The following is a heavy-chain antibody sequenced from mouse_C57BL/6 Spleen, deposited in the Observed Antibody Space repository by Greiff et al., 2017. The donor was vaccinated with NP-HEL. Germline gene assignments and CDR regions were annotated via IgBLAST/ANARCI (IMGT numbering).Heavy chain of an antibody. D-gene: IGHD1-1*01. Sequence: VQLQQSGAELVKPGASVKISCKASGYAFSSYWMNWVKQRPGKGLEWIGQIYPGDGDTNYNGKFKGKATLTADKSSSTAYMQLSSLTSEDSAVYFCARSPYYYGSSLYYAMDYWGQGTSVTVSS. CDR3: ARSPYYYGSSLYYAMDY. CDR1: GYAFSSYW. V-gene: IGHV1-80*01. CDR2: IYPGDGDT. J-gene: IGHJ4*01.